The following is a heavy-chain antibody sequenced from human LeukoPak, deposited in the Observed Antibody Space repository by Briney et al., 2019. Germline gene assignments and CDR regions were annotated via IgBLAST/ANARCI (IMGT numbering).Heavy chain of an antibody. V-gene: IGHV3-23*01. CDR3: AKDSLFGGLLLLPYFDY. CDR1: GFTFRSYG. Sequence: GGTLRLSCAASGFTFRSYGMGWVRQAPGKGLKWVSVISGSGGSTYYADSVKGRFTISRDNAKNSLYLQMNSLRAEDTALYYCAKDSLFGGLLLLPYFDYWGQGTLVTVSS. CDR2: ISGSGGST. J-gene: IGHJ4*02. D-gene: IGHD3-10*01.